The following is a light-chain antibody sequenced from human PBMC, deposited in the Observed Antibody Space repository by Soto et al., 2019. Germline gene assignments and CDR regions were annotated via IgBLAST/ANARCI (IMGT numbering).Light chain of an antibody. CDR2: DAS. CDR3: QQYENYWT. V-gene: IGKV1-5*01. CDR1: QNINKR. Sequence: DIQMTQSPSSLSASVEDRVTITCRASQNINKRMAWHQQKPGKAPKVLISDASNLKSGVPSRFSGSGSGTEFTLTISSLQPEDFGIYYCQQYENYWTFGQGTKVDIK. J-gene: IGKJ1*01.